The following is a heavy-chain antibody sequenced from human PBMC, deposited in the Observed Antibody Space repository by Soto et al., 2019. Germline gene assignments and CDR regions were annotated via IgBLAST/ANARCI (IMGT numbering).Heavy chain of an antibody. CDR2: IIPILGTA. V-gene: IGHV1-69*01. J-gene: IGHJ6*02. CDR1: GGTFSSYA. Sequence: QVQLVQSGAEVKKPGSSVKVSCKASGGTFSSYAISWVRQAPGQGLEWMGGIIPILGTANYAQKFQGRVTITADESTSTAYMELSSLRSEDTAVYYCARGYPPYCDSRYYGMDVWGQGTTVTVSS. D-gene: IGHD4-17*01. CDR3: ARGYPPYCDSRYYGMDV.